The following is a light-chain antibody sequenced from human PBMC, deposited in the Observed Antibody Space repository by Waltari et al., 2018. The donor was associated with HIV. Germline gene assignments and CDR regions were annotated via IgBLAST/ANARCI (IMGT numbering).Light chain of an antibody. V-gene: IGLV2-14*03. CDR2: DVY. J-gene: IGLJ1*01. CDR3: ASCTSGRLNV. Sequence: QSALTQPASVSGSPGQSITISCTGTSSDVGAYDYVSWYQQNPGKVPKPRIYDVYMRPYRIPNRFSGSKSGNTASLTISGLQAEDEAHYYCASCTSGRLNVFGTGTKVTVL. CDR1: SSDVGAYDY.